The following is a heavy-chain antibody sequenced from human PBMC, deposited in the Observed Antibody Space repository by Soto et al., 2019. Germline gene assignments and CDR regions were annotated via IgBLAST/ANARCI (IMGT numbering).Heavy chain of an antibody. CDR2: ISDTSGNT. J-gene: IGHJ4*02. V-gene: IGHV3-23*01. CDR3: AKHIYYDSSGYYYTTFDY. D-gene: IGHD3-22*01. CDR1: GFTFSNYA. Sequence: HPGGSLRLSCAASGFTFSNYAMSWVRQAPGKGLEWVSTISDTSGNTYYVDSVKGRFTISRDNSKNTLYLQVNSLRAEDTAVYYCAKHIYYDSSGYYYTTFDYWGPGTLVTSPQ.